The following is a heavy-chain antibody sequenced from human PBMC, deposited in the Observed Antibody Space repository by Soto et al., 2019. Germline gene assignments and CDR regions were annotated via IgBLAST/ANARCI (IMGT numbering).Heavy chain of an antibody. CDR1: GGTSSDYA. CDR2: IIPIFGTA. CDR3: AGSFKYGSGTFDALDV. Sequence: QVLLVQSGTEVKKPGSSVKVSCQASGGTSSDYALTWVRQAPGQGLEWMGGIIPIFGTANYAQRFQGRVSITADESLRTAYIELSSLKSEDTAVXXXAGSFKYGSGTFDALDVWGHGT. V-gene: IGHV1-69*01. J-gene: IGHJ3*01. D-gene: IGHD3-10*01.